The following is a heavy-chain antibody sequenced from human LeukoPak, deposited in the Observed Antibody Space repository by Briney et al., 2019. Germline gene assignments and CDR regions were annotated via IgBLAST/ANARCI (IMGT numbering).Heavy chain of an antibody. CDR3: ARARPSYYGMDV. CDR2: IYYSGST. Sequence: SETLSLTCTVSGGSISSGGYYWSWIRQHPGKGLEWIGHIYYSGSTYYNPSLKSRVTISVDTSKNQFSLKLSSVTAADTAVYYCARARPSYYGMDVWGQGTTVTVSS. J-gene: IGHJ6*02. CDR1: GGSISSGGYY. V-gene: IGHV4-31*03.